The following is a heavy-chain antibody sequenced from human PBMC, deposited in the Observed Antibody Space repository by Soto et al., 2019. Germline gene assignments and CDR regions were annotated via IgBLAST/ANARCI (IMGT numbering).Heavy chain of an antibody. Sequence: QVQLVESGGGVVQPGRSLRLSCAASGFTFSNYAMHWVRQAPGKGLEWVAVMSYDGSNKYYADSVKGRFNISRNNSKNTMYLQMNSLRTEDTAVYYCARLAYESWGQGTLVTVSS. D-gene: IGHD3-22*01. V-gene: IGHV3-30-3*01. CDR1: GFTFSNYA. CDR3: ARLAYES. J-gene: IGHJ5*02. CDR2: MSYDGSNK.